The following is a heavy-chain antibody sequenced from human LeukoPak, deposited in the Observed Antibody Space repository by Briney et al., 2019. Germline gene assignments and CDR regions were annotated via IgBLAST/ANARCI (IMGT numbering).Heavy chain of an antibody. V-gene: IGHV3-48*01. Sequence: GGSLRLSCAASGSTFSAYTMNWVRQAPGKGLEWVSYISTSSSTIYYVDSVKGRFTISRDNAKNSLYLQMNSLRAEDTAVYYCARGENWAFDCWGQGTLVTVSS. D-gene: IGHD7-27*01. CDR1: GSTFSAYT. CDR3: ARGENWAFDC. J-gene: IGHJ4*02. CDR2: ISTSSSTI.